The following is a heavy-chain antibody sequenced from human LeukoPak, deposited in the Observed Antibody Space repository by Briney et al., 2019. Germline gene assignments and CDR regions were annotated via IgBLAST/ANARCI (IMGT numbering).Heavy chain of an antibody. CDR3: TSPRSSDFDY. Sequence: GGSLRLSCAASGFTFSSYAMHWVRQASGKGLEWVGRIRSKANSYATAYAASVKGRFTISRDDSKNTAYLQMNSLKTEDTAVYYCTSPRSSDFDYWGQGTLVTVSS. D-gene: IGHD1-26*01. J-gene: IGHJ4*02. CDR1: GFTFSSYA. CDR2: IRSKANSYAT. V-gene: IGHV3-73*01.